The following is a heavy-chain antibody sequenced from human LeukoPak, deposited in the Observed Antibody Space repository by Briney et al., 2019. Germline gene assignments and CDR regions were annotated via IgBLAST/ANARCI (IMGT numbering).Heavy chain of an antibody. CDR3: AREEVKSFDN. CDR1: GFSFSGYW. CDR2: IKQDGSET. V-gene: IGHV3-7*03. Sequence: GGSLRLSCAASGFSFSGYWMTRVRQAPGKGLEWVANIKQDGSETSYVTSVRGRFTISRDNAKNSLYLQMNNLRVEDTAVYFCAREEVKSFDNWGQGTLVTVSS. J-gene: IGHJ4*02.